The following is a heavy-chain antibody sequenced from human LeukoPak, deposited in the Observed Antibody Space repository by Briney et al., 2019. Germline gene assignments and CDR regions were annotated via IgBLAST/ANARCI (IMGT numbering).Heavy chain of an antibody. J-gene: IGHJ5*02. CDR1: GYTFTSYG. Sequence: ASVKVSCKASGYTFTSYGISWVRQAPGQGLEWMGWSSAYNGNTNYAQKLQGRVTMTTDTSTSTAYMELRSLRSDDTAVYYCARGDYYDSSDPFDPWGQGTLVTVSS. V-gene: IGHV1-18*01. D-gene: IGHD3-22*01. CDR3: ARGDYYDSSDPFDP. CDR2: SSAYNGNT.